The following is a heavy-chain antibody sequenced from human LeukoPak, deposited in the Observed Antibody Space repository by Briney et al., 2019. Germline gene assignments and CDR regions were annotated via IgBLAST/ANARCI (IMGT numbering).Heavy chain of an antibody. CDR2: IWYDGSNK. V-gene: IGHV3-33*01. CDR3: ASDREYWFDP. CDR1: GFTFSSYG. D-gene: IGHD3-10*01. J-gene: IGHJ5*02. Sequence: GGSLRLSFAASGFTFSSYGMHWVRQAPGKGLELVAVIWYDGSNKYYADSVKGRFTISRDNSKNTLYLQMNSLRAEDTAVYYCASDREYWFDPWGQGTLVTVSS.